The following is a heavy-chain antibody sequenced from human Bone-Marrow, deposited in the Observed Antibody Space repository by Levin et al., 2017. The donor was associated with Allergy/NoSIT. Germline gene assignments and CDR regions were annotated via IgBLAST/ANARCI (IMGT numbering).Heavy chain of an antibody. CDR3: TRRNSSWATFTFDI. CDR1: GASFSSSNW. D-gene: IGHD1/OR15-1a*01. Sequence: GSLRLSCAVSGASFSSSNWWNWVRQTPGGGLEWIGEIFHSGIANYNPSLKSRILISVDKSKNHFSLNLKSVTAADTALYYCTRRNSSWATFTFDIWGHGTMVTVS. CDR2: IFHSGIA. V-gene: IGHV4-4*02. J-gene: IGHJ3*02.